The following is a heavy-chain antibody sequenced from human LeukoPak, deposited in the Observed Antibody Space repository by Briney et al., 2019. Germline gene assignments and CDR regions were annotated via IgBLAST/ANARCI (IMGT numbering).Heavy chain of an antibody. D-gene: IGHD2-2*01. V-gene: IGHV1-2*02. Sequence: ASVKVSCKASGYTFTGNYIHWVRQAPGQGLEWMGWINPKNGDTNSAQTFQGRVTLTRDTSISTAYMELNSLKSDDTAVYYCARDPPAYPCTSTRCYPEVDYWGQGTLVTVSS. CDR2: INPKNGDT. J-gene: IGHJ4*02. CDR3: ARDPPAYPCTSTRCYPEVDY. CDR1: GYTFTGNY.